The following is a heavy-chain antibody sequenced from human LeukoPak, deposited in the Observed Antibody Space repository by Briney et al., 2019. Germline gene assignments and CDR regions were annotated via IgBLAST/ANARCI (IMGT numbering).Heavy chain of an antibody. V-gene: IGHV3-30*03. D-gene: IGHD3-16*01. CDR3: AREGGMLYYYHYGMDV. Sequence: GRSLRLSCAASGFTFSSYGMHWVRQAPGKGLEWVAVISYDGSNKYYADSVKGRFTISRDNSKNTLYLQMNSLRAEDTAVYYCAREGGMLYYYHYGMDVWGQGTTVTVSS. CDR1: GFTFSSYG. CDR2: ISYDGSNK. J-gene: IGHJ6*02.